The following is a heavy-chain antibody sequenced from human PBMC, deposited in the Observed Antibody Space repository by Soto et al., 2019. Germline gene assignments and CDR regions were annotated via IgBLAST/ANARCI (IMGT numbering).Heavy chain of an antibody. D-gene: IGHD2-15*01. CDR3: ARGGYTAYFIY. CDR1: GFTFSGYY. V-gene: IGHV3-7*04. CDR2: IDQDGSEQ. J-gene: IGHJ1*01. Sequence: EVQLVESGGGLVQPGGSLRLSCAASGFTFSGYYMSWVRQAPGKGLEWVANIDQDGSEQYFVDSVKGRFTISRDNAKNSLYLQMNGLTAEDTAVYYCARGGYTAYFIYWGQGTLVTVSS.